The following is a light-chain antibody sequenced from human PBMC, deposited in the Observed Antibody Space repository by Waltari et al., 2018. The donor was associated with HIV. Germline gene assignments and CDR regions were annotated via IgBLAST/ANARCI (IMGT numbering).Light chain of an antibody. V-gene: IGLV6-57*01. CDR2: EHD. Sequence: FMLTQPHSVSESPGKTVTISCTRSSGSIADYFVQWYQQRQGSSPTTVIYEHDQRPSGVPDRFSGSIDISSNSASLIISGLKTEDEAEYFCQSFDRHTEVVFGGGTKLTVL. CDR1: SGSIADYF. J-gene: IGLJ2*01. CDR3: QSFDRHTEVV.